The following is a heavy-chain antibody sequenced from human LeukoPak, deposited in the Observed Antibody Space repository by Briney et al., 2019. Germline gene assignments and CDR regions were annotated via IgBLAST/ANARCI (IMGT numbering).Heavy chain of an antibody. J-gene: IGHJ4*02. D-gene: IGHD6-19*01. CDR3: ARDRSVADTSLGY. CDR1: GGSNSSGSYY. V-gene: IGHV4-61*02. Sequence: NPSETLSLXCTVSGGSNSSGSYYWSWIRQPAGKGLEWIGRIYTSGSTNYNPSLKSRVTISADTSKNQFSLKLSSVTAADTAVYYCARDRSVADTSLGYWGQGTLVTVSS. CDR2: IYTSGST.